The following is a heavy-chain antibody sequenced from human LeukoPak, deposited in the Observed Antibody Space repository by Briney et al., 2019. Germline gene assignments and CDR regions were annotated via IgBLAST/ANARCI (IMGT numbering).Heavy chain of an antibody. J-gene: IGHJ5*02. CDR3: AKPRPSYSSSWYDH. CDR1: GFTFTSYA. CDR2: ISGGGGST. Sequence: PGGSLRLSCAASGFTFTSYAMSWVRQASGKGLEWVSAISGGGGSTYYADSVKGRFTISRDNSKNTLYLQMNSLRAEDTAVYYCAKPRPSYSSSWYDHWGQGTLVTVSS. D-gene: IGHD6-13*01. V-gene: IGHV3-23*01.